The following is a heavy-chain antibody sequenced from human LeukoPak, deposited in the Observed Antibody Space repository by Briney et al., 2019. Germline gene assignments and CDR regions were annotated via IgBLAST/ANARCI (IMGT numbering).Heavy chain of an antibody. Sequence: PSETLSLTCTVSGGSISSYYWSWIRQPAGKGLEWIGRIYTSGSTNYNPSLKSRVTISVDTSKNQFSLKLSSVTAADTAVYYCARGNTGYSSSWFDYWGQGTLVTVSS. J-gene: IGHJ4*02. CDR3: ARGNTGYSSSWFDY. CDR1: GGSISSYY. D-gene: IGHD6-13*01. CDR2: IYTSGST. V-gene: IGHV4-4*07.